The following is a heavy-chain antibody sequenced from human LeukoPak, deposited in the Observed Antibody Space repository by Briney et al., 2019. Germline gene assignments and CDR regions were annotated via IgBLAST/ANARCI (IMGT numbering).Heavy chain of an antibody. V-gene: IGHV1-46*01. CDR2: INPSGSNT. Sequence: ASVKVSCKASGFTFINYYMHWVRQAPGQGLEWMGLINPSGSNTNYAQKFRGRVTMTRDTSATTVYMELSSLRSEDTAVYYCARARYFDYWGQGTLVTVSS. J-gene: IGHJ4*02. CDR3: ARARYFDY. D-gene: IGHD1-14*01. CDR1: GFTFINYY.